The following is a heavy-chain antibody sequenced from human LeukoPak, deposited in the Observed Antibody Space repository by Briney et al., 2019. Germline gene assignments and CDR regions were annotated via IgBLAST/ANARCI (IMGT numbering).Heavy chain of an antibody. D-gene: IGHD3-10*02. J-gene: IGHJ3*02. Sequence: ASVKVSCKASGYTFTSYGINWVRQAPGQGLEWMGWISAYDGNTNYAQNLQGRVTMTTDTSTSTAYMELRSLRSDDTAVYYCARGHYVQPYDASVIWGQGTMVTVSS. CDR1: GYTFTSYG. V-gene: IGHV1-18*01. CDR3: ARGHYVQPYDASVI. CDR2: ISAYDGNT.